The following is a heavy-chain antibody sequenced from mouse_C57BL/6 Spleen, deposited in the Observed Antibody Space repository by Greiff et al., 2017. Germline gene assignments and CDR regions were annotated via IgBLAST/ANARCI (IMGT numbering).Heavy chain of an antibody. J-gene: IGHJ2*01. CDR3: ARSYYDDLFDY. Sequence: EVKLLESGPGLVKPSQSLSLTCSVTGYSITSCYFWYLIRQFPGNKREWMGYIRYDGSNNYNPSLKNPSSITRDTSTNQSFLKLNSVTTEDTATYYCARSYYDDLFDYWGQGTTLTVSS. CDR2: IRYDGSN. V-gene: IGHV3-6*01. CDR1: GYSITSCYF. D-gene: IGHD2-13*01.